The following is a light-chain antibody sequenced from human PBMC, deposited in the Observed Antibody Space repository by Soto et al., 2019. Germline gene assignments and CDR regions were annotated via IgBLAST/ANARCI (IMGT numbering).Light chain of an antibody. J-gene: IGKJ2*01. Sequence: EVVLTQSPGTLSWSPGERVTLACRASQSFSSSSRYLAWYQQKPGQAPRLLIYGASSRPTGIPDRFRGSGSATAFTLTIAGLEPEDFAVYYCHQYATSPYTVGQGTMLEI. CDR1: QSFSSSSRY. CDR3: HQYATSPYT. CDR2: GAS. V-gene: IGKV3-20*01.